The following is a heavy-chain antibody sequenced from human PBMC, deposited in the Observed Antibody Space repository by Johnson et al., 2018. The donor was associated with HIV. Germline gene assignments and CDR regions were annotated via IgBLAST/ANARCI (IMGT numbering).Heavy chain of an antibody. J-gene: IGHJ3*02. D-gene: IGHD4-17*01. CDR3: AKDRMYDYGDYGGAFDI. V-gene: IGHV3-30-3*01. Sequence: QMQLVESGGGVVQPGRSLRLSCAASGFTFSSYAMHWVRQAPGKGLEWVAVISYDGSNKYYADSVQGRFTISRDNSKNTLYLQMNSLRAEDTALYYCAKDRMYDYGDYGGAFDIWGQGTMVTVSS. CDR1: GFTFSSYA. CDR2: ISYDGSNK.